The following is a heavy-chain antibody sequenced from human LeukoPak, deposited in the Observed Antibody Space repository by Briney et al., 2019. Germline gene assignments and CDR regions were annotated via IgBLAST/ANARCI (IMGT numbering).Heavy chain of an antibody. CDR1: GFTFSDYY. CDR3: ARENYYDSSGYIDY. D-gene: IGHD3-22*01. J-gene: IGHJ4*02. CDR2: ISSSGSTI. Sequence: GGSLRLSCAASGFTFSDYYMSWIRQAPGKGLEWISYISSSGSTIYYADSVKGRFTISRDNAKNSLYLQMNSLRAEDTAVYYCARENYYDSSGYIDYWGQGTLVTVSS. V-gene: IGHV3-11*01.